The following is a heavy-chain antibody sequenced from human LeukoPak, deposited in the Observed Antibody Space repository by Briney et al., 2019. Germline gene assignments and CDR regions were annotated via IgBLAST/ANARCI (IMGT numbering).Heavy chain of an antibody. CDR1: GYTFTGYY. CDR2: INANSGGT. J-gene: IGHJ3*02. D-gene: IGHD4-23*01. V-gene: IGHV1-2*06. CDR3: ARVSTVVTPLYAFDI. Sequence: GASVKVSCKASGYTFTGYYMHWVRQAPGQGFEWMGRINANSGGTNYAQKFQGRVTMTRDTSISTAYMELSRLGSDDTAVYYCARVSTVVTPLYAFDIWGQGTMVTVSS.